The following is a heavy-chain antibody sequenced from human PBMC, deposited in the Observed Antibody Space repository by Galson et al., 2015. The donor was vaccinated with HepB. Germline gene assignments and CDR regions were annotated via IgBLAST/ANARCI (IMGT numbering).Heavy chain of an antibody. CDR3: ARDHGYCSGGSCYCDAFDI. CDR2: IYYSGST. D-gene: IGHD2-15*01. V-gene: IGHV4-59*01. J-gene: IGHJ3*02. CDR1: GGSISSYY. Sequence: SETLSLTCTVSGGSISSYYWSWIRQPPGKGLEWIGYIYYSGSTNYNPSLKSRVTISVDTSKNQFSLKLSSVTAADTAVYYCARDHGYCSGGSCYCDAFDIWGQGTMVTVSS.